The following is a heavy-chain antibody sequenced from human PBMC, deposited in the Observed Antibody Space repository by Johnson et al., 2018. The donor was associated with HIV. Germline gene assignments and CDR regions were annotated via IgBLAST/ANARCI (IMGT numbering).Heavy chain of an antibody. J-gene: IGHJ3*02. V-gene: IGHV3-30-3*01. D-gene: IGHD2-15*01. CDR3: ARGYCSGGSCYSEYAVDI. Sequence: VQLVESGGGVVQPGRSLRLSCAASGFTFSSYAMHWVRQAPGKGLEWVAVISYDGSNKYYADSVKGRFTISRDNSKNTLYLQMNSLRAEDTAVYYCARGYCSGGSCYSEYAVDIWGQGTMVTVSS. CDR2: ISYDGSNK. CDR1: GFTFSSYA.